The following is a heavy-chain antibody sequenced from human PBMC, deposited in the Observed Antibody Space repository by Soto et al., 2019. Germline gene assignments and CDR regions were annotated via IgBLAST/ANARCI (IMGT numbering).Heavy chain of an antibody. Sequence: GGSLRLSCAASGFTFSSYSMNWVRQAPGKGLEWVSSISSSSSYIYYADSVKGRFTISRDNAKNSLYLQMNSLRAEDTAVYYCARDDGSWSIPSGYWGQGTLVTVSS. V-gene: IGHV3-21*01. CDR2: ISSSSSYI. CDR3: ARDDGSWSIPSGY. D-gene: IGHD6-13*01. CDR1: GFTFSSYS. J-gene: IGHJ4*02.